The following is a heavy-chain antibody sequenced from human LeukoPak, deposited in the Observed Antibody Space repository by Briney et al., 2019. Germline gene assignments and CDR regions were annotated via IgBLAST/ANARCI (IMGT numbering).Heavy chain of an antibody. V-gene: IGHV5-51*01. CDR3: ARHRFSYGDPGDY. CDR1: GYSFTSYW. J-gene: IGHJ4*02. CDR2: IYPDDSDT. Sequence: GESLKISCKGSGYSFTSYWIGWVRQMPGKGLEWMGIIYPDDSDTRYSPSFQGQVTISADKSISTAYLQWRSLKASDTAMYYCARHRFSYGDPGDYWGQGTLITVSS. D-gene: IGHD4-17*01.